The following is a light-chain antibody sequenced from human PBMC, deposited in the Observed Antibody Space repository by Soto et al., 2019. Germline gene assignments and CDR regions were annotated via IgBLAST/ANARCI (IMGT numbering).Light chain of an antibody. CDR3: ISYTSSTSWV. CDR2: EVT. J-gene: IGLJ3*02. Sequence: QSVLTQPASVSGSPGQSITISCTGTNSDIGGYSYVSWYQLHPGKAPKLVIYEVTNRPSGVSNRFSGSKSGNTASLTISGLRAEDEADYYCISYTSSTSWVFGGGTKLTVL. V-gene: IGLV2-14*01. CDR1: NSDIGGYSY.